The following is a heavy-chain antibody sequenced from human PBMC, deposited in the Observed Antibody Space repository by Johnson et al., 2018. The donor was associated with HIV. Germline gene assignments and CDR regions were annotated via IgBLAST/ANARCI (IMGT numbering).Heavy chain of an antibody. Sequence: VQLVESGGGLVKPGGSLRLSCAVSGFAFDHYAMHWVRQAPGKGLEWVSLISWDGGSSYYADSVKGRFTISRDNAKNSLYLQMNSLRAEDTAVYYCARDFRSVGANDAFDIWGQGTMVTVSS. D-gene: IGHD1-26*01. CDR2: ISWDGGSS. CDR1: GFAFDHYA. CDR3: ARDFRSVGANDAFDI. J-gene: IGHJ3*02. V-gene: IGHV3-43D*03.